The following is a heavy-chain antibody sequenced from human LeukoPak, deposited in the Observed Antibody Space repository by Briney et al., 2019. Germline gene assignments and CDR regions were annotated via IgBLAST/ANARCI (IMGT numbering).Heavy chain of an antibody. J-gene: IGHJ3*02. CDR3: ARDHETAFDI. Sequence: ASVKVSCKASGGTFSSNAISWLRQAPGQGLEWMGGIIPIFGTANYAQKFQGRVTITADESTSTAYMELSSLRSEDTAVYYCARDHETAFDIWGQGTMVTVSS. CDR2: IIPIFGTA. CDR1: GGTFSSNA. V-gene: IGHV1-69*13.